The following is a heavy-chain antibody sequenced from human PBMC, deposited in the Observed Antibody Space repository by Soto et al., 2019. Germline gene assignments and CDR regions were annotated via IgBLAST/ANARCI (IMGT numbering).Heavy chain of an antibody. Sequence: GGSMRLSCAASGFTFNTYWMSWVRHAQGKGLEWVANIKQDGGEKYYVDSVKDRLTVSRDKAKNSLYMQRNSLRAEDKAVYYCAIIKGRIAPYRMDVWGQGTTVTVSS. CDR3: AIIKGRIAPYRMDV. J-gene: IGHJ6*02. D-gene: IGHD1-20*01. V-gene: IGHV3-7*01. CDR1: GFTFNTYW. CDR2: IKQDGGEK.